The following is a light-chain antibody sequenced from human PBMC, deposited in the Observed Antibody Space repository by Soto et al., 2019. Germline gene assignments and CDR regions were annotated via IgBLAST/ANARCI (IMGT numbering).Light chain of an antibody. CDR2: SND. CDR1: TSNFGSNV. Sequence: QSVLTQPPSASGTLGQRVTVSCSGSTSNFGSNVVKWYQQLPGTAPKLLIYSNDQRASGVPARFSGSKSGTSASLAISGLQSEDEADYYCAAWDDSLSGYVFGTGTKLTVL. J-gene: IGLJ1*01. CDR3: AAWDDSLSGYV. V-gene: IGLV1-44*01.